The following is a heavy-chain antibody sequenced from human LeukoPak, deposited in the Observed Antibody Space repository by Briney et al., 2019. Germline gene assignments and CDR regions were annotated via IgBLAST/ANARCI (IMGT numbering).Heavy chain of an antibody. Sequence: ASVKVSCKASGYTFTSYEINWVRQATGQGLEWMGWMHPNSGNTGYAQKFQGRVTMTRDTSITTAYMELSSLRSEDTAVYYCVRGRGGSYFSDFDYWGQGTLVTVSS. V-gene: IGHV1-8*01. J-gene: IGHJ4*02. CDR2: MHPNSGNT. CDR3: VRGRGGSYFSDFDY. D-gene: IGHD1-26*01. CDR1: GYTFTSYE.